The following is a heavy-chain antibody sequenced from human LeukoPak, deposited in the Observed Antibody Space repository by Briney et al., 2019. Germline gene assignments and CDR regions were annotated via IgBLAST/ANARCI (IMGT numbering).Heavy chain of an antibody. Sequence: GGSLRLSCAASGFTFSSYSMNWVRQAPGKGLEWVANIKQDGSEKYYVDSVKGRFTISRDNAKNSLYLQMNSLRAEDTAVYYCARGLEPYDYGDPCMGYWGQGTLVTVSS. CDR1: GFTFSSYS. J-gene: IGHJ4*02. CDR3: ARGLEPYDYGDPCMGY. D-gene: IGHD4-17*01. CDR2: IKQDGSEK. V-gene: IGHV3-7*01.